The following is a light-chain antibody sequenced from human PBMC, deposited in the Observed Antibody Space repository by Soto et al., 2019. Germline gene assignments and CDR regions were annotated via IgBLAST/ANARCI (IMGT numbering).Light chain of an antibody. Sequence: DIHMTQSPSSLSASVGDRVAITVRASQPINDYLNWYRQAPGKAPTLLIYSASSLRSGVPSRFSGRGYGTNFTLIISSLQPEDFATYYCQQTYTTPPETFGPGTKVDIK. CDR1: QPINDY. CDR3: QQTYTTPPET. CDR2: SAS. J-gene: IGKJ3*01. V-gene: IGKV1-39*01.